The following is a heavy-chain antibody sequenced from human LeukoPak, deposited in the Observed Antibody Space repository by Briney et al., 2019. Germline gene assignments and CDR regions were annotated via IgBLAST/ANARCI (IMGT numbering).Heavy chain of an antibody. Sequence: GGSLRLSCAASGFTFSSYAMSWARQAPGKGLEWVSAISGSGGSTYYADSVKGRFTISRDNSKNTLYLQMNSLRAEDTAVYYCAKDRGDYGDHSASCFDYWGQGTLVTVSS. D-gene: IGHD4-17*01. CDR2: ISGSGGST. CDR1: GFTFSSYA. V-gene: IGHV3-23*01. CDR3: AKDRGDYGDHSASCFDY. J-gene: IGHJ4*02.